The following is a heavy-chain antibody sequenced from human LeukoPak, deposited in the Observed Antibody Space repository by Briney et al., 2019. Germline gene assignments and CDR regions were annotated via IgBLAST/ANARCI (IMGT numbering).Heavy chain of an antibody. Sequence: GASVKVSCKASGYTFTSYDINWVRQATGQGLEWMGWMNPNSGNTGYALKFQGRVTMTRNTSISTAYMELSSLRSEDTAVYYCASFSSGWYVYWGQGTLVTVSS. V-gene: IGHV1-8*01. CDR2: MNPNSGNT. CDR1: GYTFTSYD. J-gene: IGHJ4*02. CDR3: ASFSSGWYVY. D-gene: IGHD6-19*01.